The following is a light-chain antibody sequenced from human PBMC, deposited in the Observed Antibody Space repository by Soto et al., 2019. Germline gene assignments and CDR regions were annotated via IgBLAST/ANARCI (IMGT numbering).Light chain of an antibody. CDR1: SSDVGGYNY. CDR3: SSYAGSNNFW. V-gene: IGLV2-8*01. J-gene: IGLJ3*02. CDR2: EVS. Sequence: QSVLTQPPSASGSPGQSVTISCTGTSSDVGGYNYVSWYQQHPGKAPKLMIYEVSKRPSGVPDRFSGSKSGNTASLTVSGLQAEDEADYYCSSYAGSNNFWFGGGTKVTVL.